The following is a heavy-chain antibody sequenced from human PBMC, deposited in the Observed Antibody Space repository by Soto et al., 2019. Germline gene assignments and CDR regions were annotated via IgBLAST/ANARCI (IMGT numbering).Heavy chain of an antibody. CDR2: INAGNGNT. CDR1: GYTFTSYA. J-gene: IGHJ4*02. D-gene: IGHD2-15*01. Sequence: GASVKVSCKASGYTFTSYAMHWVRQAPGQRHEWMGWINAGNGNTKYSQKFQGRVTITRDTSASTAYMELSSLRSEDTAVYYCASPAPYCSGGSCYGPFDYWGQGTLVTVSS. CDR3: ASPAPYCSGGSCYGPFDY. V-gene: IGHV1-3*01.